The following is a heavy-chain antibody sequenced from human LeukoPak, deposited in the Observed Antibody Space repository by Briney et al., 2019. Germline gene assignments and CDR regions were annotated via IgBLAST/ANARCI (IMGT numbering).Heavy chain of an antibody. V-gene: IGHV4-34*01. CDR2: IYYSGST. D-gene: IGHD6-19*01. CDR3: ARRLVRVDWFDP. J-gene: IGHJ5*02. Sequence: SETLSLTCAVYGGSFSGYYWTWIRQPPGKGLEWIGSIYYSGSTYYNPSLKSRVTISVDTSKNQFSLKLSSVTAADTAVYYCARRLVRVDWFDPWGQGTLVTVSS. CDR1: GGSFSGYY.